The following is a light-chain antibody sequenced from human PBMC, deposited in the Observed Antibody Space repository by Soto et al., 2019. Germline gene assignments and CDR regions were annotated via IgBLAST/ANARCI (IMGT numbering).Light chain of an antibody. V-gene: IGKV1-39*01. J-gene: IGKJ1*01. CDR1: QSVSNH. CDR3: QKSYSSPPT. CDR2: AAS. Sequence: DIQMTQSPSSLSASVEDRVIITCRASQSVSNHLDWYQQKPGKAPKLLIFAASSWQSGIPSRFSGSRSGPDFTLTISSLQPEDFATYYCQKSYSSPPTFGQGTKVDIK.